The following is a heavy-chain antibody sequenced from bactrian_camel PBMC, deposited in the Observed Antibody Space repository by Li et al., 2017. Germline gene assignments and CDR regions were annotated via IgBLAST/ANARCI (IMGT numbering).Heavy chain of an antibody. CDR3: KAAWRQSAYCRIGYRVDS. D-gene: IGHD1*01. CDR1: GVDYSTFC. J-gene: IGHJ4*01. CDR2: IDSDHSA. Sequence: HVQLVESGGAAVQAGGSLTLSCVVSGVDYSTFCMAWFRQAPGKEREGIAAIDSDHSANYANDVKGRFTISKDNAKNTVHLQMNSLKPEDTAMYYCKAAWRQSAYCRIGYRVDSWGHGTQVTVSS. V-gene: IGHV3S53*01.